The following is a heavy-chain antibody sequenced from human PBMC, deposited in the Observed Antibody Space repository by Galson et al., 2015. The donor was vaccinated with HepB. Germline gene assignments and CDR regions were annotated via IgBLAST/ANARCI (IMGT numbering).Heavy chain of an antibody. V-gene: IGHV1-69*04. CDR2: IIPILGIA. D-gene: IGHD2-21*02. CDR3: ARDPRYCGGDCYIGDFDY. J-gene: IGHJ4*02. Sequence: SVKVSCKASGGTFSSYTISWVRQAPGQGLEWMGRIIPILGIANYAQKFQGRVTITADKSTSTAYMELSSLRSEDTAVYYCARDPRYCGGDCYIGDFDYWGQGTLVTVSS. CDR1: GGTFSSYT.